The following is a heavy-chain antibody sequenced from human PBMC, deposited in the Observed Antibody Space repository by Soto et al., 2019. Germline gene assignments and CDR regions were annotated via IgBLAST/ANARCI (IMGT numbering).Heavy chain of an antibody. CDR3: ARGGYYDNFWGKLSHYGLDV. J-gene: IGHJ6*02. Sequence: QVQLVQSASEVMKPGASVKVSCKASGYTFIRYGITWVRQAPGQRLEWMGWISPYNDQTIYAQKLQGRVTMTADTSTRTVYMQLRSLKSDDTAVYYCARGGYYDNFWGKLSHYGLDVWGQGTSVTVSS. V-gene: IGHV1-18*01. CDR1: GYTFIRYG. CDR2: ISPYNDQT. D-gene: IGHD3-16*01.